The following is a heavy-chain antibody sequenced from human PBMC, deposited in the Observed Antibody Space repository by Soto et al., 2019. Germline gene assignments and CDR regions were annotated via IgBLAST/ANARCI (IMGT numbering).Heavy chain of an antibody. V-gene: IGHV3-13*01. CDR3: VGAPRPPTLDFWSGYKNWFDP. D-gene: IGHD3-3*01. Sequence: GGSLRLSCAASGFTFSSYDMHWVRQATGKGLEWVSAIGTAGDTYYPGSVKGRFTISRENAKNSLYLQMNSLRAGDTAVYYCVGAPRPPTLDFWSGYKNWFDPWGQGTLVTVSS. CDR1: GFTFSSYD. CDR2: IGTAGDT. J-gene: IGHJ5*02.